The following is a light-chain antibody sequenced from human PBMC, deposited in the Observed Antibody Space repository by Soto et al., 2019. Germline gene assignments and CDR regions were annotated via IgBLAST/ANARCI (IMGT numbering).Light chain of an antibody. CDR3: DSFAGCSNFSYV. CDR2: EVS. Sequence: QSALTSPASVSGAPGQSITISCTGTSSDVGGYNYVSWYLHHPGKAPKLMIYEVSNRPSGVSNRFSGSKSGNTASLTISGLQFEDEADYDCDSFAGCSNFSYVFGPGTKVTV. CDR1: SSDVGGYNY. V-gene: IGLV2-14*01. J-gene: IGLJ1*01.